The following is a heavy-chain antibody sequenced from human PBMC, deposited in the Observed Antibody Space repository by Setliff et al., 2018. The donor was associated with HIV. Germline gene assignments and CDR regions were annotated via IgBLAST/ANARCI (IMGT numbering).Heavy chain of an antibody. V-gene: IGHV3-11*03. CDR1: GFTFSDVW. CDR3: ASFFGDYGY. J-gene: IGHJ4*01. Sequence: PGGSLRLSCAASGFTFSDVWMNWVRQAPGKGLDWVAHIGSSNHGIHYTASVQGRFTVSRDNANNLLFLQMNNLRVEDTAVYYCASFFGDYGYWGHGTQVTVSS. CDR2: IGSSNHGI. D-gene: IGHD3-10*01.